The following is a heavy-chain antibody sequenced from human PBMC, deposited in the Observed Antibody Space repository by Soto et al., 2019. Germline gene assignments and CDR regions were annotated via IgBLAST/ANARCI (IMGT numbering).Heavy chain of an antibody. V-gene: IGHV3-30*04. Sequence: QVQLVESGGGVVQPGTSLRLSCSASGFTLNNYAMHWGRQVPGKGLEWLAFISYNEKNKYYGDSVRGRFTISRDDSKNTLFLHMNSLRSEDTAVYYCATDWVESVVSGLYYFDHWGQGTLVIVSS. CDR1: GFTLNNYA. J-gene: IGHJ4*02. D-gene: IGHD2-15*01. CDR2: ISYNEKNK. CDR3: ATDWVESVVSGLYYFDH.